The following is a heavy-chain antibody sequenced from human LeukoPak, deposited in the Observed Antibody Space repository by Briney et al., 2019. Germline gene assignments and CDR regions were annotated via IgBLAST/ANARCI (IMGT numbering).Heavy chain of an antibody. J-gene: IGHJ4*02. CDR3: ARGGELLWFGELWRGGFDY. CDR1: GGSFSGYY. D-gene: IGHD3-10*01. Sequence: PSETLSLTSAVYGGSFSGYYWSWIRQPPGKGLEWIGEINHSGSTNYNPSLKSRVTISVDTSKNQFSLKLSSVTAADTAVYYCARGGELLWFGELWRGGFDYWGQGTLVTVSS. V-gene: IGHV4-34*01. CDR2: INHSGST.